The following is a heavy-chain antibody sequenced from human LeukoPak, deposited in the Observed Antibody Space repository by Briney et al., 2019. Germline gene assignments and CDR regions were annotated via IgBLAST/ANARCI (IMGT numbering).Heavy chain of an antibody. CDR2: IYYSGST. Sequence: SETLSLTCAVYGESFSDYYWSWIRQPPGKGLEWIGYIYYSGSTNYNPSLKSRVTISVDTSKNQFSLKLSSVTAADTAVYYCARDNVGYYGSGRTFDYWGQGTLVTVSS. CDR3: ARDNVGYYGSGRTFDY. CDR1: GESFSDYY. D-gene: IGHD3-10*01. J-gene: IGHJ4*02. V-gene: IGHV4-59*01.